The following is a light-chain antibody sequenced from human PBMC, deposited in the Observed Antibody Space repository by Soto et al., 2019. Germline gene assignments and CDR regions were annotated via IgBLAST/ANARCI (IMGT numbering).Light chain of an antibody. J-gene: IGKJ1*01. V-gene: IGKV1-39*01. CDR2: AAS. CDR1: QSISSW. Sequence: IRIAQSPSSLSASTGDRVTITCLASQSISSWLAWYQQKPGKAPKLLIYAASSLQSGVPSRFSGSGSGTDFTLTISSLQPEDFATYYCQQSYSTPVTFGQGTKVDIK. CDR3: QQSYSTPVT.